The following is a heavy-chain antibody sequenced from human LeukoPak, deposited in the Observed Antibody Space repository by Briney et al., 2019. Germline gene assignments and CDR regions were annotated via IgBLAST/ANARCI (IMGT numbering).Heavy chain of an antibody. J-gene: IGHJ6*04. Sequence: GGSLRLSCAASRFTFSSYGMHWVRQAPGKGLEWVTLISYSGDNTYYADSVKGRFTFSRDKSKNTLYLQMNSLRPEDSAVYFCASDPRDGGQNVWGKGTTVTVSS. CDR3: ASDPRDGGQNV. D-gene: IGHD5-24*01. V-gene: IGHV3-30*19. CDR1: RFTFSSYG. CDR2: ISYSGDNT.